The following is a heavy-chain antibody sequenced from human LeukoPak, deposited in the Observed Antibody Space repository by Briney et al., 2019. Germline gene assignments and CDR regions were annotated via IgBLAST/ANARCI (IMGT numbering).Heavy chain of an antibody. CDR2: ISDNGGST. V-gene: IGHV3-23*01. J-gene: IGHJ6*03. Sequence: GGSLRLSCAASGFTFSSYAMSWVRQAPGKGLEWVSVISDNGGSTYYADSVKGRFTISRDNSKNTLYLQMNSLRAEDTAVYYCARGVRGYYYYYMDVWGKGTTVTISS. CDR1: GFTFSSYA. CDR3: ARGVRGYYYYYMDV. D-gene: IGHD3-10*02.